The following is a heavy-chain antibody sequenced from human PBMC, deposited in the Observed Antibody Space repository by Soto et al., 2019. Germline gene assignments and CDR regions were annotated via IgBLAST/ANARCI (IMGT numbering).Heavy chain of an antibody. D-gene: IGHD6-13*01. CDR2: LYSDGRT. CDR3: ARCSGWYGQCYFDC. V-gene: IGHV3-53*02. J-gene: IGHJ4*02. Sequence: DVQLVETGGGLIQPGGSLRLSCAASGFIVSSSYMSWVRQAPGKGLEWVSVLYSDGRTSYADAVKGRFTISRDKPKNTLYLQMNSLSAEDTAVYYCARCSGWYGQCYFDCWGQGTLVTVSS. CDR1: GFIVSSSY.